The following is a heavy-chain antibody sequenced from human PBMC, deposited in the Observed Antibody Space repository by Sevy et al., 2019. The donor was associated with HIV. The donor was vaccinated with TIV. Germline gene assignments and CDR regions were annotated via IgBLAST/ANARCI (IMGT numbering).Heavy chain of an antibody. CDR3: ARGDEPATDYADYVPNAFDI. CDR1: GFTFRNYA. Sequence: GGSLRLSCAASGFTFRNYAMSYVRQTPGKGLEWVSSISGPGALTYYADSVKGRFTISRDNSKNTLFLQMNSLRAEDTALYYCARGDEPATDYADYVPNAFDIWDQGTMVTVSS. CDR2: ISGPGALT. J-gene: IGHJ3*02. D-gene: IGHD4-17*01. V-gene: IGHV3-23*01.